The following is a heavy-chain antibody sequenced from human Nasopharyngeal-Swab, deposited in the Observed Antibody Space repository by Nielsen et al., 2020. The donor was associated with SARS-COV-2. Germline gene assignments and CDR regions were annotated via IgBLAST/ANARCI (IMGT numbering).Heavy chain of an antibody. CDR3: ARDSRKYYYDSSGYGYFDY. V-gene: IGHV1-18*01. CDR2: ISAYNGNT. D-gene: IGHD3-22*01. CDR1: GYTFTSYG. Sequence: ASVKVSCKASGYTFTSYGISWVRQAPGQGLEWMGWISAYNGNTNYAQKLQGRVTMTTDTSTSTAYMELRSLRSDDTAVYYCARDSRKYYYDSSGYGYFDYWGKGTLVTVSS. J-gene: IGHJ4*02.